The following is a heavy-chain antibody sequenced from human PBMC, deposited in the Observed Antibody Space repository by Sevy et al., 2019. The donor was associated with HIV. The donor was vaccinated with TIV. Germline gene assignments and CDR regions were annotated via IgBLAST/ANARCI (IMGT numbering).Heavy chain of an antibody. V-gene: IGHV3-23*01. CDR3: AKDGGGAYYDILTGYFNLGGFDY. Sequence: GGSLRLSCAASGFTFSSYAMRWVRQAPGKGLEWVSAISGSGGSTYYADSVKGRFTISRDNSKNTLYLQMNSLRAEDTAVYYCAKDGGGAYYDILTGYFNLGGFDYWGQGTLVTVSS. D-gene: IGHD3-9*01. CDR1: GFTFSSYA. CDR2: ISGSGGST. J-gene: IGHJ4*02.